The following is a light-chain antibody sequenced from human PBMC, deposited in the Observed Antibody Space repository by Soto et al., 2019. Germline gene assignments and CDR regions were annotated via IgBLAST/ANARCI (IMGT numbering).Light chain of an antibody. J-gene: IGKJ5*01. V-gene: IGKV3D-15*01. CDR1: QSVDTN. CDR2: GVS. Sequence: EILMTQSPATRSLSPGDTATLSCRASQSVDTNLAWYVQKPGQAPRRLIYGVSTWGTGVTDRFSGSGSGTEFTLTISSLQSEDFAIYYCQQYKSWPITFGQGTRLEIK. CDR3: QQYKSWPIT.